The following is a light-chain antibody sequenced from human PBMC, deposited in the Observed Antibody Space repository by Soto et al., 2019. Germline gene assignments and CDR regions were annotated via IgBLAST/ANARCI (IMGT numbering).Light chain of an antibody. CDR3: NSYTSSNTRL. J-gene: IGLJ2*01. CDR1: SSDVGGYKY. CDR2: EVS. Sequence: SALTQPASVSGSHAQSITISSTGSSSDVGGYKYVSWYQQHPGKAPKRMVDEVSTRPKAGSNRFSGSKACNLTSLTISGVRDEDEVYYFCNSYTSSNTRLFGGGTKVTVL. V-gene: IGLV2-14*01.